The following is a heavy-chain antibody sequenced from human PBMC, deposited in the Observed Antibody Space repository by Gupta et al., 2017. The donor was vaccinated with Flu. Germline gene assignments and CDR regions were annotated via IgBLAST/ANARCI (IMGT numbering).Heavy chain of an antibody. D-gene: IGHD1-26*01. CDR3: AKGDHRSPFEY. J-gene: IGHJ4*02. CDR1: GFTFSTNA. V-gene: IGHV3-23*01. Sequence: EVQLMESGGGLVQPGGSLILSCAASGFTFSTNALSWVRQAPGKGLEWVSTISGFGESTFYADSVKGRFTVSRDFFKSTAYLQMNTLRADDTAVYYCAKGDHRSPFEYWGQGILVIVSS. CDR2: ISGFGEST.